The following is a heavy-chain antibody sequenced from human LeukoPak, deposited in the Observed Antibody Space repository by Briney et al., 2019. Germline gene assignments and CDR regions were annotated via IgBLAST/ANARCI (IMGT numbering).Heavy chain of an antibody. D-gene: IGHD3-22*01. CDR2: ISSSGSTT. CDR3: AKRGVVIRVILVGFHKEAYYYYS. V-gene: IGHV3-48*03. CDR1: GFTFSSYE. J-gene: IGHJ4*02. Sequence: GGSLRLSCAASGFTFSSYEMNWVRQAPGKGLEWVSYISSSGSTTYYADSVKGRFTISRDNPKNTLYLQMNSLRAEDTAVYFCAKRGVVIRVILVGFHKEAYYYYSWGQGALVTVSS.